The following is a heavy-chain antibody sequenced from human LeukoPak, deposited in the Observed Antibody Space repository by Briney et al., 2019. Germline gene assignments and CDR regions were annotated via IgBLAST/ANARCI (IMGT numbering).Heavy chain of an antibody. J-gene: IGHJ4*02. Sequence: GGSLRLSCAASGFTFSSYGMHWVRQAPGKGLEWVAVISYDGSNKYYADSVKGRFTISRDNSKNTLYLQMSSLRAEDTAVYYCATLGVPSTGSFDYWGQGTLVTVSS. V-gene: IGHV3-30*03. CDR3: ATLGVPSTGSFDY. CDR2: ISYDGSNK. D-gene: IGHD3-9*01. CDR1: GFTFSSYG.